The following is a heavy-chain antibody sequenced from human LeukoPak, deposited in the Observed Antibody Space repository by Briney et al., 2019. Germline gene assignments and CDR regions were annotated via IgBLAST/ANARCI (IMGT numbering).Heavy chain of an antibody. CDR2: ICSNGGST. J-gene: IGHJ4*02. D-gene: IGHD1-26*01. Sequence: GGSLRLSCAASGFTFSSYAMHWVRQAPGKGLEYVSAICSNGGSTYYANSVKGRFTISRENSKNSLYLQMGSLRAEDMAVYYCARGQRVVGATVARGLYYFACWGEGSPLTVPS. CDR1: GFTFSSYA. CDR3: ARGQRVVGATVARGLYYFAC. V-gene: IGHV3-64*01.